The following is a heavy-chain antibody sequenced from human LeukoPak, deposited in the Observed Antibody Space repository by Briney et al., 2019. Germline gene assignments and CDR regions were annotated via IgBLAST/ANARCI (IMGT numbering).Heavy chain of an antibody. J-gene: IGHJ6*02. Sequence: GASVKVSCKASGYTFTDYYIHWVRQAPGQGLEWMGRINPNSGGTNYAQKFQGWVTMTRDTSISTAYMELSRLRSDDTAVYYCARWGVRGVISLYYYYGMDVWGQGTTVTVSS. D-gene: IGHD3-10*01. CDR2: INPNSGGT. V-gene: IGHV1-2*04. CDR3: ARWGVRGVISLYYYYGMDV. CDR1: GYTFTDYY.